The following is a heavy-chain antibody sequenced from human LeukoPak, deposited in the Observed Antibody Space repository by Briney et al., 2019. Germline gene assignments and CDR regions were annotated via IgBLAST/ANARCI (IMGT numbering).Heavy chain of an antibody. CDR3: AAQSGRGYYYYMDV. D-gene: IGHD3-3*01. Sequence: PSETLSLTCTVSGGSISSHYWSWIRQPPGKGLEWIGYIYYSGSTNYNPSLKSRVTISVDTSKNQFSLKLSSVTAADTAVYYCAAQSGRGYYYYMDVWGKGTTVTVSS. CDR2: IYYSGST. J-gene: IGHJ6*03. CDR1: GGSISSHY. V-gene: IGHV4-59*11.